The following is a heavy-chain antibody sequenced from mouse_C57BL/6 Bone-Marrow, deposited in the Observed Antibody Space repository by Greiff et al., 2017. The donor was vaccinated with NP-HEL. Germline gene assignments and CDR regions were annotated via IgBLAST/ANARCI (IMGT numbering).Heavy chain of an antibody. CDR2: ISNLAYSI. V-gene: IGHV5-15*01. Sequence: EVNVVESGGGLVQPGGSLKLSCAASGFTFSDYGMAWVRQAPRKGPEWVAFISNLAYSIYYADTVKGRFTISRENAKNTLYLEMRSLRSEDTAMYYCARRGLYYGSSYVYWYFDVWGTGTTVTVSS. J-gene: IGHJ1*03. D-gene: IGHD1-1*01. CDR1: GFTFSDYG. CDR3: ARRGLYYGSSYVYWYFDV.